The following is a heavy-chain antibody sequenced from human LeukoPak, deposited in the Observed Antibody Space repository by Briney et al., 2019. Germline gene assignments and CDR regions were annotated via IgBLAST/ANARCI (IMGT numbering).Heavy chain of an antibody. CDR2: ISSSTNYI. J-gene: IGHJ3*02. CDR1: GFTFGSYS. D-gene: IGHD6-13*01. CDR3: ARDGYSTSWLAFDI. V-gene: IGHV3-21*01. Sequence: PGGSLRLSCAASGFTFGSYSMNWVRQAPGKGLEWVSSISSSTNYIYYADSVKGRFTISRDNAKNSLYLQMDSLRAEDTAVYYCARDGYSTSWLAFDIWGQGTMVTVSS.